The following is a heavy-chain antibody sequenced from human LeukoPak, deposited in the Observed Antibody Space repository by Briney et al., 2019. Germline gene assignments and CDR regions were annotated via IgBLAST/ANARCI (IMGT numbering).Heavy chain of an antibody. V-gene: IGHV1-2*02. J-gene: IGHJ3*02. CDR2: INPNSGGT. Sequence: GASVKVSCKASGYTFTGYYMHWVRQAPGQGLEWMGWINPNSGGTNYAQKFQGRVTMTRDTSISTAYMELSRLRSDDTAVYYCAREPPYCSSTSCDAFDIWGQGTMVTVSS. D-gene: IGHD2-2*01. CDR3: AREPPYCSSTSCDAFDI. CDR1: GYTFTGYY.